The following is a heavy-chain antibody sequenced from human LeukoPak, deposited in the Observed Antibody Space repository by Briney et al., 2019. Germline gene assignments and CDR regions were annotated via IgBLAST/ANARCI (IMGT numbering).Heavy chain of an antibody. J-gene: IGHJ4*02. CDR2: IKEDGSET. CDR3: AKSLDY. V-gene: IGHV3-7*01. Sequence: PGGYLRLYCVASGFTFSRSWMDWVRQAPGKGPEWVANIKEDGSETYYVGSAKGRFTISRDNAKNSLYLQMDSLRVEDTAIYYCAKSLDYWGQGTLVTVSS. CDR1: GFTFSRSW.